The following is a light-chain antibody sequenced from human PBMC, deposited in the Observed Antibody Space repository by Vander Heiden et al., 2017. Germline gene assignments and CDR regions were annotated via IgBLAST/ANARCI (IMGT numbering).Light chain of an antibody. CDR3: AAWDDSLSVHVV. J-gene: IGLJ2*01. V-gene: IGLV1-47*01. CDR2: RNN. CDR1: SSHLGSNY. Sequence: QSVLTQPPSASGTPGQRVTISCSGSSSHLGSNYVYWYQQLPGTAPKLLSYRNNQRPSGVPDRFPGSKSGTSASLAISGLRSEDEADYYCAAWDDSLSVHVVFGGGTKLTVL.